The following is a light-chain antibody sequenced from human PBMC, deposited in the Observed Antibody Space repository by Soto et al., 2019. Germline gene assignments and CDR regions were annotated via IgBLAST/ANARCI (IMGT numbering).Light chain of an antibody. CDR3: QQYGSSPYT. CDR1: ESVSSSY. Sequence: IVLTQSPGTRSLSPGERATLSCRASESVSSSYLAWHQQKLGQAPRLLIYDASSRATGTPDRFSGSGSGTDFTLTISRLEPEDFAVYYCQQYGSSPYTFGQGTKLEIK. J-gene: IGKJ2*01. V-gene: IGKV3-20*01. CDR2: DAS.